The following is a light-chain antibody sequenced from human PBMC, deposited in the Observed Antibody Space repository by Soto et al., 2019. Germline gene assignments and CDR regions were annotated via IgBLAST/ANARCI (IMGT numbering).Light chain of an antibody. J-gene: IGKJ1*01. V-gene: IGKV3-15*01. Sequence: EILMTQSPATLSVSPGDRATLSCRASQSVSTNLAWYQQRPGQAPRLLIYGASTRATGIPARFSGSWSGTEFTLTISRRQSDDFAVYYCQQYTNRPPWTFGQGTKVDLK. CDR1: QSVSTN. CDR2: GAS. CDR3: QQYTNRPPWT.